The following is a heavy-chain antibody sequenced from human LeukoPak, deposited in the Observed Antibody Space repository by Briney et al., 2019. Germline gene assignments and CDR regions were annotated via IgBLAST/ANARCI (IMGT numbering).Heavy chain of an antibody. CDR3: ARDSDFDY. J-gene: IGHJ4*02. Sequence: PGGSLRLSCAASGFTFNTYSMNWVRQAPGKGLEWVSSISSSSIYRYYADSVKGRFTISRDNAKNSVYLQMNSLRAEDTALYHCARDSDFDYWGQGTLVTVSS. CDR2: ISSSSIYR. CDR1: GFTFNTYS. V-gene: IGHV3-21*01.